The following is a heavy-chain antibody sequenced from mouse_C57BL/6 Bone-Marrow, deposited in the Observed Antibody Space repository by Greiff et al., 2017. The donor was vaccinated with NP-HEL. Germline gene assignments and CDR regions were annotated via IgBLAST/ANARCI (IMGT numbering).Heavy chain of an antibody. J-gene: IGHJ1*03. CDR3: ARGGGVRRYFEV. CDR2: IYPRSGNT. V-gene: IGHV1-81*01. CDR1: GYTFTSYG. D-gene: IGHD2-14*01. Sequence: VKLVESGAELARPGASVKLSCKASGYTFTSYGISWVKQRTGQGLEWIGEIYPRSGNTYYNEKFKNKATLTVDKSSSTAYMQLSSLTSEDSAVYYCARGGGVRRYFEVWGTGTTVTVAS.